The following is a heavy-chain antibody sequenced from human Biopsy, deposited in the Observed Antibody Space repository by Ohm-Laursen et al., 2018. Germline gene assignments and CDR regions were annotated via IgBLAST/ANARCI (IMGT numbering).Heavy chain of an antibody. CDR3: AKDRYNYTQIGGFCMDV. CDR2: IFYDGSNT. CDR1: GFTLNNYG. Sequence: SLRLSCAASGFTLNNYGMQWVRQAPGKGLEWVAFIFYDGSNTYYADSVKGRFTISRDNSRDTLYLQMSSLRAEDTAVYYCAKDRYNYTQIGGFCMDVWGQGTTVTVSS. J-gene: IGHJ6*02. D-gene: IGHD5-18*01. V-gene: IGHV3-30*18.